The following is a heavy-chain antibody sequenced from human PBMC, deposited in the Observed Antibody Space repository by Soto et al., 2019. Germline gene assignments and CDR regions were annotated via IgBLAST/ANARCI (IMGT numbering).Heavy chain of an antibody. V-gene: IGHV4-34*01. J-gene: IGHJ3*02. D-gene: IGHD5-18*01. CDR1: GGSFSGYY. CDR2: INHSGST. CDR3: AISGYSYANHDAFDI. Sequence: LSLTCAVHGGSFSGYYWSWIRQPPGKGLEWIGEINHSGSTNYNPSLKSRVTISVDTSKNQFSLKLSSVTAADTAVYYCAISGYSYANHDAFDIWGQGTMVTVSS.